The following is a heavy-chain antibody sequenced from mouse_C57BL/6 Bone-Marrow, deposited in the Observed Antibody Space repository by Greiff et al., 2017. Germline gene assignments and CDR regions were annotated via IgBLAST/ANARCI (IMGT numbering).Heavy chain of an antibody. J-gene: IGHJ4*01. D-gene: IGHD3-2*02. CDR2: IYPGDGYT. Sequence: QVQLQQSGPELVKPGASVKISCKASGYAFSSSWMNWVKQRPGKGLEWIGRIYPGDGYTNYNGKFKGKATLTADTSSSTAYMQVSSLTSEVSAVYFSTRRQLNYYAMTTGVKEPQSPSPQ. CDR1: GYAFSSSW. V-gene: IGHV1-82*01. CDR3: TRRQLNYYAMTT.